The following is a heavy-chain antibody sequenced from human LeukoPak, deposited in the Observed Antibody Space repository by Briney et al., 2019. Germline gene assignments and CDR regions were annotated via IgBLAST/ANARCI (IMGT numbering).Heavy chain of an antibody. CDR2: IYYSGST. CDR3: ARHFFVGAEDAFDI. V-gene: IGHV4-59*08. D-gene: IGHD2/OR15-2a*01. CDR1: GGPLSSHY. Sequence: SETLSLTCTGSGGPLSSHYWSWIRQPPGKGLEGIGYIYYSGSTKYDPSLKSRVTISVDTSKNQFSLRLSSVTAADTAVYYCARHFFVGAEDAFDIWGQGTMVTVSS. J-gene: IGHJ3*02.